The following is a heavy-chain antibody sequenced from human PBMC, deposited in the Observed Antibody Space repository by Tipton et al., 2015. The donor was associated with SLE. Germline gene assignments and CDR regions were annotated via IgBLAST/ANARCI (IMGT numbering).Heavy chain of an antibody. CDR2: IRGDGSTT. CDR1: GFTFSSYW. Sequence: SLRLSCTTSGFTFSSYWMHWVRQAPGKGLVWVSSIRGDGSTTYYADFVEGRFTISRDNAKNTLYLQMNSLRAEDTAVYYCGRGVYSESSVGMDVWGQGTTVTVSS. CDR3: GRGVYSESSVGMDV. J-gene: IGHJ6*02. D-gene: IGHD3-22*01. V-gene: IGHV3-74*01.